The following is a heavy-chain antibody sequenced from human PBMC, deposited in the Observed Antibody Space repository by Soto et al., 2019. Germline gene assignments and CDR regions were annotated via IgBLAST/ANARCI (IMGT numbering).Heavy chain of an antibody. J-gene: IGHJ5*02. D-gene: IGHD3-3*01. CDR1: GGSISSGGNY. CDR2: IYYSGST. V-gene: IGHV4-31*11. CDR3: ARDPNPIFDT. Sequence: QVQLQESGPGLVKPSQTLSLTCAVSGGSISSGGNYWSWIRQHPGKGLEWIGYIYYSGSTYYNPSLTSRVTISVDTSKNQFSLNLSSVTDAETAVYDGARDPNPIFDTWGQGILVTVSS.